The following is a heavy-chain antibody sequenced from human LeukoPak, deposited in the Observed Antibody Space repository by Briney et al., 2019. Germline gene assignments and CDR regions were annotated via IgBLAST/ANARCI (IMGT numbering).Heavy chain of an antibody. D-gene: IGHD7-27*01. V-gene: IGHV4-34*01. CDR2: IYYSGST. Sequence: TSSETLSLTCAVYGGSFSGYYWSWIRQPPGKGLEWIGSIYYSGSTYYNPSLKSRVTISIDTSKNQFSLKLSSVTAADTAVYYCARHLSTQLGPWFDPWGQGTLVTVSS. CDR1: GGSFSGYY. CDR3: ARHLSTQLGPWFDP. J-gene: IGHJ5*02.